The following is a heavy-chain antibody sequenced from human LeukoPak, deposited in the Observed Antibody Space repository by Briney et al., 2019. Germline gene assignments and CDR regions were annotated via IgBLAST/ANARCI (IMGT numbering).Heavy chain of an antibody. V-gene: IGHV4-34*01. CDR2: INHSGST. CDR3: ARARVRTNYYYYMDV. Sequence: PSETLSLTCAVYGGSFSSYYWSWIRQPPGKGLEWIGEINHSGSTNSNPSHKSRVTISVDTSKNQFSLKLSSVTAADAAVYYCARARVRTNYYYYMDVWGKGTTVTVSS. D-gene: IGHD1/OR15-1a*01. J-gene: IGHJ6*03. CDR1: GGSFSSYY.